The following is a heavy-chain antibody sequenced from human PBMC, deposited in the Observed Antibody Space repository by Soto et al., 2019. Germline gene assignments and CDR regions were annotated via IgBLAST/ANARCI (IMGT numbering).Heavy chain of an antibody. Sequence: PSETLSLTCTVSGGSISSSSYYWGWIRQPPGKGLEWIGSIYYSGSTYYNPSLKSRVTISVDTSKNQFSLKPSSVTAADTAVYYCARHGVAAAGTPFYYYYYMDVWGKGTTVTVSS. D-gene: IGHD6-13*01. J-gene: IGHJ6*03. CDR2: IYYSGST. CDR3: ARHGVAAAGTPFYYYYYMDV. V-gene: IGHV4-39*01. CDR1: GGSISSSSYY.